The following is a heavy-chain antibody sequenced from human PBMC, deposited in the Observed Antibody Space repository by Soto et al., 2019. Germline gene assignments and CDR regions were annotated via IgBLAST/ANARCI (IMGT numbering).Heavy chain of an antibody. CDR2: IIPIFGTA. CDR1: GGTFSSYA. J-gene: IGHJ4*02. CDR3: ARTIEYSSSSSIDY. V-gene: IGHV1-69*01. D-gene: IGHD6-6*01. Sequence: SVKVSCKSSGGTFSSYAISWVRQAPGQGLEWMGGIIPIFGTANYAQKFQGRVTITADESTSTAYMELSSLRSEDTAVYYCARTIEYSSSSSIDYWGQGTLVTVSS.